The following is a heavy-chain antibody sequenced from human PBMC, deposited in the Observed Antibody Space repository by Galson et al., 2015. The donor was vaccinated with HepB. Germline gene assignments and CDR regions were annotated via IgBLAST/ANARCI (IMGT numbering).Heavy chain of an antibody. CDR3: ARDSVVCTKNYFDP. CDR1: GYRLSTYG. V-gene: IGHV1-18*01. CDR2: ISPYNGDT. D-gene: IGHD5/OR15-5a*01. Sequence: SVKVSCKASGYRLSTYGLNWVRHVPGQGLEWMGWISPYNGDTKYAQKIQGRVTMTTDTSTRTAYMELRSLKSDDTAVYYCARDSVVCTKNYFDPWGQGTLVTVSS. J-gene: IGHJ5*02.